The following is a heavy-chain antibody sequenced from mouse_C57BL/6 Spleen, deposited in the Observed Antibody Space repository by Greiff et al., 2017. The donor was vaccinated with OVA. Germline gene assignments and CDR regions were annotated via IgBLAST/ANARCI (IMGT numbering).Heavy chain of an antibody. CDR3: ARHGGYDYPDD. CDR2: ISSGGSYT. Sequence: EVQLQESGGDLVKPGGSLKLSCAASGFTFSSYGMSWVRQTPDKRLEWVATISSGGSYTSSPDSVKGRFTNSRDNAKNTLYLRMSSLKSEDTAMYYCARHGGYDYPDDWGQGTTLTVSS. V-gene: IGHV5-6*01. CDR1: GFTFSSYG. D-gene: IGHD2-4*01. J-gene: IGHJ2*01.